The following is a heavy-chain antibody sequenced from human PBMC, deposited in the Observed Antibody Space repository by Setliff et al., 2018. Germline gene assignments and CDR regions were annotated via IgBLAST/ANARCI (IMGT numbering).Heavy chain of an antibody. V-gene: IGHV1-18*01. CDR2: IXXXXXXX. CDR3: ARGAYDSYYFDY. J-gene: IGHJ4*02. Sequence: ASVKVSCKASGYTFTSYGISWVRQAPGQGXXXXXWIXXXXXXXXXXXXXXGXXXXTTDTSTSTAYMELRSLRSDDTAVYYCARGAYDSYYFDYWGQGTLVTVSS. D-gene: IGHD3-16*01. CDR1: GYTFTSYG.